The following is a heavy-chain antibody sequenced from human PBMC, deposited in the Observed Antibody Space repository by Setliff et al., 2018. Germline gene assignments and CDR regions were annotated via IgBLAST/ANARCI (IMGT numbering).Heavy chain of an antibody. V-gene: IGHV1-8*03. CDR3: ARDSRGLVPAAIEGSYYYYGMDV. CDR2: MNPNSGNT. CDR1: GYTFTSYG. D-gene: IGHD2-2*02. Sequence: ASVKVSCKASGYTFTSYGFSWVRQATGQGLEWMGWMNPNSGNTGYAQKFQGRVTITADQSTRTAYMELSSLRSEDTAVYYCARDSRGLVPAAIEGSYYYYGMDVWGQGTTVTVSS. J-gene: IGHJ6*02.